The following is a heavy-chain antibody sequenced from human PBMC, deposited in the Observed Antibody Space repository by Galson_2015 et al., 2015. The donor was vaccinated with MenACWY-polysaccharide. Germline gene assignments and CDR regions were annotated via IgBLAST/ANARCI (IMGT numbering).Heavy chain of an antibody. J-gene: IGHJ3*01. CDR2: IDSDGSST. D-gene: IGHD2-2*01. V-gene: IGHV3-74*01. CDR1: EFTFSRYW. Sequence: LRLSCAASEFTFSRYWMNWVHQAPGKGLVWVSRIDSDGSSTSYADSVKGRFTISRDNAKNTLYLQMNSLRAEDTAVYYCAVHCSSTSCYSPLSRLWGQGTMVTVSS. CDR3: AVHCSSTSCYSPLSRL.